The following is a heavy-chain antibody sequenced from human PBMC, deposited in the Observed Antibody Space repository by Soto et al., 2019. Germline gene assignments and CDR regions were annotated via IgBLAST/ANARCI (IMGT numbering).Heavy chain of an antibody. Sequence: SETLSLTCIVSGGSINTGAYYWGWIRQPPGKGLEWIGYIYYSGSTNYNPSLKSRVTISVDTSKNQFSLKLSSVTAADTAVYYCARAFGPVDYWGQGTLVTVSS. V-gene: IGHV4-61*08. CDR1: GGSINTGAYY. D-gene: IGHD3-3*01. CDR3: ARAFGPVDY. CDR2: IYYSGST. J-gene: IGHJ4*02.